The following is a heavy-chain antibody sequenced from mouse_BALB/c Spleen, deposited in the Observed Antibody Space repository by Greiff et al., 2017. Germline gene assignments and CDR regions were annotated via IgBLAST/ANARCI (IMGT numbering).Heavy chain of an antibody. CDR2: INSNGGST. CDR3: ARGGLRRDYYAMDY. CDR1: GFTFSSYG. J-gene: IGHJ4*01. D-gene: IGHD2-4*01. Sequence: EVKVVESGGGLVQPGGSLKLSCAASGFTFSSYGMSWVRQTPDKRLELVATINSNGGSTYYPDSVKGRFTISRDNAKNTLYLQMSSLKSEDTAMYYCARGGLRRDYYAMDYWGQGTSVTVSS. V-gene: IGHV5-6-3*01.